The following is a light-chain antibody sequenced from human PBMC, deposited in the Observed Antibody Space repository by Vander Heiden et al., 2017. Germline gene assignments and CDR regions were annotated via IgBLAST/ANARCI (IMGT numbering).Light chain of an antibody. CDR2: AAS. CDR1: QSISSY. J-gene: IGKJ1*01. V-gene: IGKV1-39*01. CDR3: QQSYSTPPWT. Sequence: IQTTPFPSSLSASVGDRVTITCRASQSISSYLNWYQQKPGKAPKLLIYAASSLQSGVPSRFSGSGSGTDFTLTISSLQPEDFATYYCQQSYSTPPWTFGQGTKVEIK.